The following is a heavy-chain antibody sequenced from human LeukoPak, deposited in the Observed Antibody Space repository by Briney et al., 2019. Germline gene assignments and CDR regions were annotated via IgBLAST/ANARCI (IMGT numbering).Heavy chain of an antibody. CDR3: ARSQDDYGDLFDY. Sequence: SETLSLTCSVSDGSINSYYWSWIRQHPGKGLEWIGYIYYSGSTYYNPSLKSRVTISVDTSKNQFSLKLSSVTAADTAVYYCARSQDDYGDLFDYWGQGTLVTVSS. D-gene: IGHD4-17*01. V-gene: IGHV4-59*06. CDR2: IYYSGST. CDR1: DGSINSYY. J-gene: IGHJ4*02.